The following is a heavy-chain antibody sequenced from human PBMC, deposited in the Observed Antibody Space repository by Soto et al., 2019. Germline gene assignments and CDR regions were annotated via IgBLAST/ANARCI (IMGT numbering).Heavy chain of an antibody. CDR1: GYTFTGYY. CDR3: ARDYKGDCSGGSCYSGDAFDI. CDR2: INPNRGGT. V-gene: IGHV1-2*04. J-gene: IGHJ3*02. Sequence: QVQLVQSGAEVKKPGASVKVSCKASGYTFTGYYMHWVRQAPGQGLEWMGWINPNRGGTNYAQKFQGWVTMTRDTSISTAYMELRRLRSDDTAVYYCARDYKGDCSGGSCYSGDAFDIWGQGTMVTVSS. D-gene: IGHD2-15*01.